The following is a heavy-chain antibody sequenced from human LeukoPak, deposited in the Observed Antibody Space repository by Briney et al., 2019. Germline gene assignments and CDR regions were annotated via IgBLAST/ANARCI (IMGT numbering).Heavy chain of an antibody. CDR1: GFTFSSYA. CDR3: AKWSHIMGFDY. CDR2: ISGSGGST. V-gene: IGHV3-23*01. J-gene: IGHJ4*02. Sequence: GGSLRLSCAASGFTFSSYAMSWVGQAPGKGLEWVSAISGSGGSTYYADSVKGGFTISRDNSKNTLYLQMNSLRAQYTAVYYCAKWSHIMGFDYWGQGTLVTVSS. D-gene: IGHD3-16*01.